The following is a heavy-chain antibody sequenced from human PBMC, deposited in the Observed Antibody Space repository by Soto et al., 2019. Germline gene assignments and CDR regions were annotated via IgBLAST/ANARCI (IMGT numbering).Heavy chain of an antibody. V-gene: IGHV4-34*01. Sequence: SETLSLTWAVSGGSFSSFYWTGIRQPPGEGLEWIGEINHSGTTNFNPSLRSRLTISLDSSKKHFSLKLTSMTAADAAVYYCARADRTLVTSYGLDVWGQGTTVTVSS. D-gene: IGHD2-21*02. CDR3: ARADRTLVTSYGLDV. CDR1: GGSFSSFY. CDR2: INHSGTT. J-gene: IGHJ6*02.